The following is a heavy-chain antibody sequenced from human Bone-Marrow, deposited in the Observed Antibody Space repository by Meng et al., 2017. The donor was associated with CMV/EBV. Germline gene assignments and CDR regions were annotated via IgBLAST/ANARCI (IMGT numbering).Heavy chain of an antibody. CDR2: TYYRSKWYN. J-gene: IGHJ5*02. Sequence: SCAISGDSVSSNSAAWNWIRQSPSRGLEWLGRTYYRSKWYNDYAVSVKSRITINPDTSKNQFSLQLNSVTPEDTAVYYCARSWGTLGYSGSYLSPFDPWGQGTLVTVSS. D-gene: IGHD1-26*01. CDR3: ARSWGTLGYSGSYLSPFDP. CDR1: GDSVSSNSAA. V-gene: IGHV6-1*01.